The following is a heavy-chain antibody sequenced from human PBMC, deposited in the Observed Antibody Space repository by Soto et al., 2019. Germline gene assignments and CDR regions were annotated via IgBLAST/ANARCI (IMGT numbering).Heavy chain of an antibody. Sequence: GSLRLSCAASGIIFGQYAMSWVRLAPGKGLEWVSVVGPSGASTFYADSVRGRFTISRDNSENTLYLQMNRLRAADTALYFCARSYYYDSTGYYRTFDYWGPGTLVTVSS. D-gene: IGHD3-22*01. CDR1: GIIFGQYA. J-gene: IGHJ4*02. CDR2: VGPSGAST. CDR3: ARSYYYDSTGYYRTFDY. V-gene: IGHV3-23*01.